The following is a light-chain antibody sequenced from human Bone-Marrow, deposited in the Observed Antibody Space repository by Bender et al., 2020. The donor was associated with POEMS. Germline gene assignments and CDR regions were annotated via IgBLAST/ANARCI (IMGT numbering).Light chain of an antibody. CDR2: ADD. Sequence: QPLLTQPPSPSGTPGRRFPFSSSGATIGGIPINWYQQLPGTAPRLVIYADDRRPSGVPNRFSASKSGSSASLAISGLQSEDAADYYCSTWDDRLNAWLFGGGTKLTVL. J-gene: IGLJ3*02. CDR3: STWDDRLNAWL. V-gene: IGLV1-44*01. CDR1: TIGGIP.